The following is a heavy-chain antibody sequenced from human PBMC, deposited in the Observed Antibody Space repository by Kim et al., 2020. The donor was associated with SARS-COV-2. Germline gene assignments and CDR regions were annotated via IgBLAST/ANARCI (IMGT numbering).Heavy chain of an antibody. D-gene: IGHD1-26*01. CDR1: GGSISSYY. J-gene: IGHJ4*02. V-gene: IGHV4-59*01. Sequence: SETLSLTCTVSGGSISSYYWSWIRQPPGKGLEWIGYIYYSGSTNYNPSLKSRVTISVDTSKNQFSLKLSSVTAADTAVYYCARGRWELLPDYWGQGTLVT. CDR2: IYYSGST. CDR3: ARGRWELLPDY.